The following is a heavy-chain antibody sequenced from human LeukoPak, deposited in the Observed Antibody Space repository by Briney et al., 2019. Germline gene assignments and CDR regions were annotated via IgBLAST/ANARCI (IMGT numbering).Heavy chain of an antibody. Sequence: GGSLRLSCAASGFTVSINYMSWVRQAPGKGLEWVSVIYSGGSTYYADSVKGRFTISRDNSKNTLYLQMNSLRAEDTAVYYCARAAYDFWSGYPYYFDYWGQGTLVTVSS. CDR2: IYSGGST. V-gene: IGHV3-53*01. CDR3: ARAAYDFWSGYPYYFDY. J-gene: IGHJ4*02. D-gene: IGHD3-3*01. CDR1: GFTVSINY.